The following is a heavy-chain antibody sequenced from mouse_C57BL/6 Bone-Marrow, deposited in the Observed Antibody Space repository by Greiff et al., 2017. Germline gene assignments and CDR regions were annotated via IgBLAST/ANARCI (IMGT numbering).Heavy chain of an antibody. CDR1: GYTFTSYW. CDR2: IHPSDSDT. Sequence: QVHVKQPGAELVKPGASVKVSCKASGYTFTSYWMHWVKQRPGQGLEWIGRIHPSDSDTNYNQKFKGKATLTVDKSSSTAYMQLSSLTSEDSAVYYCAMVEYGEGYYFDYWGQGTTLTVSS. CDR3: AMVEYGEGYYFDY. V-gene: IGHV1-74*01. D-gene: IGHD1-1*01. J-gene: IGHJ2*01.